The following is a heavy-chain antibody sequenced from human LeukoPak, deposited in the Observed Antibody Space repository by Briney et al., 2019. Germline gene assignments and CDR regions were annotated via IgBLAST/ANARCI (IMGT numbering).Heavy chain of an antibody. CDR1: GFTFSSYA. V-gene: IGHV3-66*01. Sequence: GGSLRLSCAASGFTFSSYAMSWVRQAPGKGLEWVSVLYSGGRTYYADSVKGRFTISRDNSKNTLYLQMNSLRAEDTAVYYCARGGSYSYDAFDIWGQGTMVTVSS. CDR3: ARGGSYSYDAFDI. J-gene: IGHJ3*02. CDR2: LYSGGRT. D-gene: IGHD1-26*01.